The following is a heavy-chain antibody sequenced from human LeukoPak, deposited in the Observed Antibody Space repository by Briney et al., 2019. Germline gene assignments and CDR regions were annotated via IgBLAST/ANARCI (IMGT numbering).Heavy chain of an antibody. CDR1: GFTFSSYP. J-gene: IGHJ4*02. CDR3: AKSQEDDSSGYYYSNFDY. CDR2: MSGGGDTA. Sequence: GGSLRLSCAASGFTFSSYPMSWVRQAPGKGLEWVSAMSGGGDTAYYANSVKGRFTISRDISKKTLYLQMSSLRAEDTAVYYCAKSQEDDSSGYYYSNFDYRGQGTLVTVSS. V-gene: IGHV3-23*01. D-gene: IGHD3-22*01.